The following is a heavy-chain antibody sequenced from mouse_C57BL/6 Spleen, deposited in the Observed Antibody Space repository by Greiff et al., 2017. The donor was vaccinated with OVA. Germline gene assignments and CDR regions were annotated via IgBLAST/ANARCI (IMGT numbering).Heavy chain of an antibody. V-gene: IGHV10-1*01. D-gene: IGHD1-1*01. Sequence: EVHLVESGGGLVQPKGSLKLSCAASGFSFNTYAMNWVRQAPGKGLEWVARIRSKSNNYATYYADSVKDRFTISRDDSESMLYLQMNNLKTEDTAMYYCVRDYYGSVDVWGTGTTVTVSS. CDR3: VRDYYGSVDV. J-gene: IGHJ1*03. CDR2: IRSKSNNYAT. CDR1: GFSFNTYA.